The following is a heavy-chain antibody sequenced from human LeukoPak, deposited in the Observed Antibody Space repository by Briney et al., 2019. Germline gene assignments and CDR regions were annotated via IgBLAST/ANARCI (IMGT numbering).Heavy chain of an antibody. CDR1: GGSISSGDYY. J-gene: IGHJ4*02. Sequence: PSQTLSLTCTVSGGSISSGDYYWSWIRQPPGKGLEWIGYIYYSGSTYYNPSLKSRVTISVDTSKNQFSLKLSSVTAADTAVYYCAREADCYDSSGYYYSPLYYFDYWGQGTLVTVSS. CDR2: IYYSGST. D-gene: IGHD3-22*01. V-gene: IGHV4-30-4*01. CDR3: AREADCYDSSGYYYSPLYYFDY.